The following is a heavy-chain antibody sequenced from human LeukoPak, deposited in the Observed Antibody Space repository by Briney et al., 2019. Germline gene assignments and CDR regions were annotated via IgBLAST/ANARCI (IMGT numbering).Heavy chain of an antibody. D-gene: IGHD6-19*01. CDR2: IYNSGST. CDR1: GFSFSSYA. J-gene: IGHJ4*02. V-gene: IGHV3-66*01. Sequence: GGSLRLSCEASGFSFSSYAMTWVRQAPGKGLEWVSVIYNSGSTHYADSVKGRFTISRDNSKNTLYLQMNSLRAEDTAVYYCAREDIRLDYFDYWGQGTPVTVSS. CDR3: AREDIRLDYFDY.